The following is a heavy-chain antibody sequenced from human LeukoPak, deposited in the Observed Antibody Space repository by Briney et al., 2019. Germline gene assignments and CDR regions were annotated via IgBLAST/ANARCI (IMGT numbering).Heavy chain of an antibody. CDR2: IKQDGSGK. Sequence: GGSLRLSCAASGSTFSSYWMSWVRQAPGKGLEWVANIKQDGSGKYYVDSVNGRFTISRDNAKNSLYLQMNSLRAEDTAVYYCARAGDSSSWYPGYYYMDVWGKGTTVTVSS. CDR3: ARAGDSSSWYPGYYYMDV. CDR1: GSTFSSYW. J-gene: IGHJ6*03. D-gene: IGHD6-13*01. V-gene: IGHV3-7*01.